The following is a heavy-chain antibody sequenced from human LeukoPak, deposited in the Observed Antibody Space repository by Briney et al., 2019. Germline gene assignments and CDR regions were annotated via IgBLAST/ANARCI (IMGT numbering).Heavy chain of an antibody. CDR2: ISASGGST. CDR3: AKDGDYDFSGNFFDY. Sequence: GGSLRLSCAASGFTFSSYAMNWVRQAPGAGLEWVSAISASGGSTYYADSVKGRFTISRDNSKNTLYLQMNSLRAEDTAVYYCAKDGDYDFSGNFFDYWGQGTLVTVSS. D-gene: IGHD3-3*01. CDR1: GFTFSSYA. J-gene: IGHJ4*02. V-gene: IGHV3-23*01.